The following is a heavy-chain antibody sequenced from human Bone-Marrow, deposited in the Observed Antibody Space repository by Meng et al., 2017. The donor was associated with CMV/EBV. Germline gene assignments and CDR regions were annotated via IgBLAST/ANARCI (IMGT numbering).Heavy chain of an antibody. CDR2: ISSSGSTI. J-gene: IGHJ6*02. V-gene: IGHV3-48*03. D-gene: IGHD6-19*01. Sequence: GESLKISCAASGFTFSSYEMNWVRQAPGKGLEWVSYISSSGSTIYYADSVKGRFTISRDNAKNSLYLQMNSLRAEDTAVYYCARDGRWLTYYYYYGMDVCGQGTTVTVSS. CDR1: GFTFSSYE. CDR3: ARDGRWLTYYYYYGMDV.